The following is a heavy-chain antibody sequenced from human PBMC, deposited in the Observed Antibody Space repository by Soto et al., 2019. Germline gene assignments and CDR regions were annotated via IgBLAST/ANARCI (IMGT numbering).Heavy chain of an antibody. Sequence: QVQLVQSGAEVKKPGSSVKVSCKASGGTFSSYTITWVRQAPGQGHEWLGRIIPIFGVTNYAQKFQDRVTITADRSTTTAYMELSRLRSEDTAVYYCVRDWESTTQTWGFGDSWGQGTLVTVSS. CDR1: GGTFSSYT. V-gene: IGHV1-69*08. D-gene: IGHD1-1*01. CDR2: IIPIFGVT. CDR3: VRDWESTTQTWGFGDS. J-gene: IGHJ4*02.